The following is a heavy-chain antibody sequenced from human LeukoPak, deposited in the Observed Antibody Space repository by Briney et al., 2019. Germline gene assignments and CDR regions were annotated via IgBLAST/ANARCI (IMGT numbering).Heavy chain of an antibody. CDR2: IKEDGSEK. D-gene: IGHD3/OR15-3a*01. J-gene: IGHJ4*02. V-gene: IGHV3-7*03. Sequence: PGGSLRLSCAASGLSFSSYWMSWVRQAPGKGLEWVANIKEDGSEKYYVDSVKGRLTISGDNAKNSLYLQMNSLRVEDTAVYYCARGGSWTGSFTDFDYWGQGTLVTVSS. CDR3: ARGGSWTGSFTDFDY. CDR1: GLSFSSYW.